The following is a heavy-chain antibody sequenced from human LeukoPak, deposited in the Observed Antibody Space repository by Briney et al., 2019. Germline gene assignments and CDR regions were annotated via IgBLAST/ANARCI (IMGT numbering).Heavy chain of an antibody. CDR1: GGSFSGYY. V-gene: IGHV4-59*01. Sequence: SETLSLTCAVYGGSFSGYYWSWIRQPPGKGLEWIGYIYYSGSTNYNPSLKSRVTISVDTSKNQFSLKLSSVTAADTAVYYCASTRYYYDSSGYYTEPFDYWGQGTLVTVSS. CDR2: IYYSGST. D-gene: IGHD3-22*01. CDR3: ASTRYYYDSSGYYTEPFDY. J-gene: IGHJ4*02.